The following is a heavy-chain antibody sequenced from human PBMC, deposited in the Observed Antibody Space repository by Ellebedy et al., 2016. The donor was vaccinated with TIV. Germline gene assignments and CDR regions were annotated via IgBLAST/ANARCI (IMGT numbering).Heavy chain of an antibody. CDR3: ARADYSSGWTNFDY. CDR2: ITVYNGNT. Sequence: ASVKVSXXASGYTLTNYGISWVRQAPGQGLEWMGWITVYNGNTDYAQKVQGRVTMTTDTSTSTAYMELRSLRSDDTAVYYCARADYSSGWTNFDYWGQGTLVTVSS. J-gene: IGHJ4*02. V-gene: IGHV1-18*01. CDR1: GYTLTNYG. D-gene: IGHD6-19*01.